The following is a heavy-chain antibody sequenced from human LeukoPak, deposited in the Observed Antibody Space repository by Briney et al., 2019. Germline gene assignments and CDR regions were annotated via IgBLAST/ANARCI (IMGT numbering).Heavy chain of an antibody. D-gene: IGHD3-22*01. V-gene: IGHV4-34*01. CDR3: ARSSGYYYGYAFDI. Sequence: SETLSLTCAVYGGSFSGYYWSWIRQPPGKGLEWIGEVNHSGSTSYNPSLKSRVTISVDTSKNQFSLKLSSVTAADTAVYYCARSSGYYYGYAFDIWGQGTMVTVSS. J-gene: IGHJ3*02. CDR2: VNHSGST. CDR1: GGSFSGYY.